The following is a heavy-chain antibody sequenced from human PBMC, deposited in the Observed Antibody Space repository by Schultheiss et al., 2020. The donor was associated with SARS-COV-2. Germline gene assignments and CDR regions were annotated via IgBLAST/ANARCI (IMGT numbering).Heavy chain of an antibody. CDR1: GFTFSSYG. CDR2: IWYDGSNK. D-gene: IGHD6-13*01. Sequence: GGSLRLSCAASGFTFSSYGMHWVRQAPGKGLEWVAVIWYDGSNKYYADSVKGRFTISRDNSKNTLYLQMNSLRAEDTAVYYCAKDRSDSASWYRWDFWGQGTLVTVSS. CDR3: AKDRSDSASWYRWDF. V-gene: IGHV3-33*06. J-gene: IGHJ4*02.